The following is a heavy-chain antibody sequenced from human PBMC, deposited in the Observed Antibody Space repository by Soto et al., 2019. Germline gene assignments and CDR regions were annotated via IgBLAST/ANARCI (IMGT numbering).Heavy chain of an antibody. CDR3: AGGGREIAASYFDY. Sequence: GGALRLSCAASGFTFSSYWMHWVRQAPGKGPVWVSRINSDGSSTSYADSVKGRFTISRDNAKNTLYLQMNSLRAEDKAVYYCAGGGREIAASYFDYWGQGTLVTVSS. V-gene: IGHV3-74*01. J-gene: IGHJ4*02. D-gene: IGHD6-6*01. CDR1: GFTFSSYW. CDR2: INSDGSST.